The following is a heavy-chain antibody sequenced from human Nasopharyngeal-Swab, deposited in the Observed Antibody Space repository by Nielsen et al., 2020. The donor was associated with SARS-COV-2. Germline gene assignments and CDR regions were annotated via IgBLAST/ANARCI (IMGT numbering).Heavy chain of an antibody. V-gene: IGHV1-8*03. D-gene: IGHD2-2*01. CDR2: MNPNSGNT. J-gene: IGHJ6*02. Sequence: ASVKVSCKASGYTFTSYDINWVRQATGQGLEWMGWMNPNSGNTGYAQKFQGRVTITRNTSISTAYMELSSLRSEDTAVYYCARVYCSSTSCFYGVDVWGQGATVTVSS. CDR3: ARVYCSSTSCFYGVDV. CDR1: GYTFTSYD.